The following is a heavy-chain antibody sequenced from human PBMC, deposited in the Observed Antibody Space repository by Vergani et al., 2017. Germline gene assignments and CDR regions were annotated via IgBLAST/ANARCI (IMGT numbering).Heavy chain of an antibody. V-gene: IGHV3-48*02. Sequence: EVQLVESGGGLVQPGGSLRLSCAASGFTFSSYSMNWVRQAPGKGLEWVSYISSSSSTIYYADSVKGRFTISRDNAKKSLYLQMNSLRNEDTAMYYCARDQCGADNTSFGVVICPWYCYYMDVWGKGTTVTVSS. CDR1: GFTFSSYS. CDR3: ARDQCGADNTSFGVVICPWYCYYMDV. D-gene: IGHD3-3*01. J-gene: IGHJ6*03. CDR2: ISSSSSTI.